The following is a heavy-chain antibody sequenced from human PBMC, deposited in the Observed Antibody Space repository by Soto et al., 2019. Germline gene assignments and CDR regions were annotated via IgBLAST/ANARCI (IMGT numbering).Heavy chain of an antibody. D-gene: IGHD3-16*01. J-gene: IGHJ1*01. Sequence: QGQLVESGGGVVQPGTSLRVSCVGSGFTFRSYVMHWVRQAPGKGLEWVALTSYDGSDKYYDDSVRGRFTISRDNSRNTVALQMDSLRLEDTALYYCARWGTTGGLDVWGQGTLVSVSS. CDR2: TSYDGSDK. CDR3: ARWGTTGGLDV. V-gene: IGHV3-30*19. CDR1: GFTFRSYV.